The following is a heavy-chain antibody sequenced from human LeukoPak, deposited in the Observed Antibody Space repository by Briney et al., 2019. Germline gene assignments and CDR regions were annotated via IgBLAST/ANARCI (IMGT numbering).Heavy chain of an antibody. CDR1: GFTVSSNY. CDR2: IYSGSST. Sequence: PGGSLRLSCAASGFTVSSNYMSWVRQAPGKGLEWVSVIYSGSSTYYADSVKGRFTISRDNSKSTLYLQMNSLRAEDTAVYYCARVVGYSGYDNWFDPWGQGTLVTVSS. J-gene: IGHJ5*02. D-gene: IGHD5-12*01. CDR3: ARVVGYSGYDNWFDP. V-gene: IGHV3-66*01.